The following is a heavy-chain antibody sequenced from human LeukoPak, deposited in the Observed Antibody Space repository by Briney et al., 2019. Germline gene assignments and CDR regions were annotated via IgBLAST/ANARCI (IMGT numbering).Heavy chain of an antibody. J-gene: IGHJ4*02. CDR3: ARDQTYDSSGHYHY. CDR1: GFTFSSYA. CDR2: ISYDGSNK. V-gene: IGHV3-30-3*01. D-gene: IGHD3-22*01. Sequence: GGSLRLSCVVSGFTFSSYAMHWVRQAPGKGLEWVAVISYDGSNKYYADSVKGRFTISRDNSKNTLYLQMDSLRAEDTAVYYCARDQTYDSSGHYHYWGQGTLVTVSS.